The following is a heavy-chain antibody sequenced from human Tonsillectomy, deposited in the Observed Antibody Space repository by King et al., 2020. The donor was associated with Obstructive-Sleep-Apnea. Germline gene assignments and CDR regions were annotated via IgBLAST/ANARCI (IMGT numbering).Heavy chain of an antibody. V-gene: IGHV3-9*01. CDR3: AKDMDCSGSYYIGLTDY. Sequence: VQLVESGGGLVQTVRCLRLSCAASGFTFDDYAMHWVWQAPGKGLEWVSGISWKSGSIGYEVSVKGRFSISRDNAKNSLYLQMNSLRAEDTALYYCAKDMDCSGSYYIGLTDYWGQGTLVTVTA. CDR1: GFTFDDYA. CDR2: ISWKSGSI. J-gene: IGHJ4*02. D-gene: IGHD3-10*02.